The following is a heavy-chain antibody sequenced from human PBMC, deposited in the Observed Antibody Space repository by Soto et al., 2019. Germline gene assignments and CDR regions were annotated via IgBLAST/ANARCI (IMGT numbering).Heavy chain of an antibody. V-gene: IGHV3-74*01. CDR3: XXXXXGAFEL. CDR1: GFTFSYYW. J-gene: IGHJ3*01. CDR2: IHSDGSST. Sequence: EVQLLESGGGLVQPGESLRLSCAASGFTFSYYWMHWXXXXXXMGLVWVSRIHSDGSSTTYADSVKGRFTISRDNXXXXXXXXXXXXXXXXXXXXXXXXXXXGAFELWGQGTVVTVSS.